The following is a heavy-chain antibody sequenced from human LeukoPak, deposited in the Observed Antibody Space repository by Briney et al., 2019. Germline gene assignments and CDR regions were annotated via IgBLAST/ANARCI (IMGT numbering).Heavy chain of an antibody. Sequence: SETLSLTCSVSGGLITSTIHYWAWIRQPPGKGLEWIPSIYYNGITYYNASLESRVTMSVDTSRNQFSLRLRSVSAADTSVYYCARQPTVRRGAVASNFDYWGQGTLVTVSS. D-gene: IGHD6-19*01. J-gene: IGHJ4*02. CDR2: IYYNGIT. CDR3: ARQPTVRRGAVASNFDY. V-gene: IGHV4-39*01. CDR1: GGLITSTIHY.